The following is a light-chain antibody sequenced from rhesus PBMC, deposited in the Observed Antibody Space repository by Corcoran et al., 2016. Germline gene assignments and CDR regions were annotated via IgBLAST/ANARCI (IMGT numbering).Light chain of an antibody. CDR2: DAS. J-gene: IGKJ1*01. Sequence: DIQMTQSPSSLSASVGDRVTITCQASQAISNDLAWYQQKPGKVPELLIFDASTLQSGGPSRFSGSGSGTDFTLTISSLQPEDFATYYCQHGYDIPWTFGQGSKVEIK. V-gene: IGKV1-25*01. CDR3: QHGYDIPWT. CDR1: QAISND.